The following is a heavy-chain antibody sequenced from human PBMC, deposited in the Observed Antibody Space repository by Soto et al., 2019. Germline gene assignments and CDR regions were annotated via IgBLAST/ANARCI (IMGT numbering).Heavy chain of an antibody. CDR3: ARLRHSSSWYGFDY. CDR2: ISAYNGNT. V-gene: IGHV1-18*04. Sequence: GASVKVSCKASGYTFTSYGISWVRQAPGQGLEWMGWISAYNGNTNYAQKLQGRVTMTTDTSTSTAYMELRSLRSDDTAVYYCARLRHSSSWYGFDYWGQGTLVTVSS. D-gene: IGHD6-13*01. J-gene: IGHJ4*02. CDR1: GYTFTSYG.